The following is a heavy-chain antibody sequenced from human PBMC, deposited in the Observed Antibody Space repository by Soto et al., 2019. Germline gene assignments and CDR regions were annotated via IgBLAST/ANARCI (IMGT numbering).Heavy chain of an antibody. Sequence: QVQLVQSGAEVKKPGASVKVSCKASGYTFTSCYMHWVRQAPGQGLEWVGIINPTDGSATYAQRVRGRVTMTRETSTSTVYVELSSLRSDDTAVYFCARAGNAYYHYYLDVWGKGTTVTVSS. V-gene: IGHV1-46*03. D-gene: IGHD1-1*01. CDR3: ARAGNAYYHYYLDV. CDR1: GYTFTSCY. J-gene: IGHJ6*03. CDR2: INPTDGSA.